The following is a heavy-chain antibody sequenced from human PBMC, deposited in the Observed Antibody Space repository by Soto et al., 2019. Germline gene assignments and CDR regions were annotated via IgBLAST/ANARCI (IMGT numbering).Heavy chain of an antibody. CDR1: GFTFSNYA. V-gene: IGHV3-23*01. CDR3: AKQVRDGTSSPYYFDY. CDR2: ISSAVNT. Sequence: EVQLLQSGGGLVQPGGSLRLSCAGSGFTFSNYAMSWVPQAPGKGLEWVSAISSAVNTYYADSVKGRFTISRDNSKNTLSLQMNSLRAEDTAVYYCAKQVRDGTSSPYYFDYWGQGTLVTVSS. D-gene: IGHD6-6*01. J-gene: IGHJ4*02.